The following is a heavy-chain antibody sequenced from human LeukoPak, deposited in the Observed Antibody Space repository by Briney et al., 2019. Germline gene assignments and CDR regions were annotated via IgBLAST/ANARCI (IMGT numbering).Heavy chain of an antibody. CDR2: IYYSGST. CDR1: GGSISSGDYY. V-gene: IGHV4-30-4*08. Sequence: SQTLSLTCTLSGGSISSGDYYWSWIRQPPGKGLEWIGYIYYSGSTYYNPSLKSRVTISVDTSKNQFSLKLSSVTAADTAVYYCAREGEIAAAGTFRHWGQGTLVTVSS. D-gene: IGHD6-13*01. CDR3: AREGEIAAAGTFRH. J-gene: IGHJ4*02.